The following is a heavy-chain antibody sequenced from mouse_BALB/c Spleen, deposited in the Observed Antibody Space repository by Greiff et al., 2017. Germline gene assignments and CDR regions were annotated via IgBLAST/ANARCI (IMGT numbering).Heavy chain of an antibody. Sequence: LQQPGAELVKPGASVKMSCKASGYTFTSYNMHWVKQTPGQGLEWIGAIYPGNGDTSYNQKFKGKATLTADKSSSTAYMQLSSLTSEDSAVYYCARRGGSSPYYYAMDYWGQGTSVTVSS. CDR1: GYTFTSYN. CDR2: IYPGNGDT. J-gene: IGHJ4*01. V-gene: IGHV1-12*01. CDR3: ARRGGSSPYYYAMDY. D-gene: IGHD1-1*01.